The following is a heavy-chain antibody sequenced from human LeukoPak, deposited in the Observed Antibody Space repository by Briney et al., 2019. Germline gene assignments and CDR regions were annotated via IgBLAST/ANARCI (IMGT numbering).Heavy chain of an antibody. CDR3: ASAAAGTDYYYGMDV. Sequence: SETLSLTCAVYGGSFSGHYWSWIRQPPGKGLEWIGEINHSGSTNYNPSHKSRVTISVDTSKNQFSLKLSSVTAADTAVYYCASAAAGTDYYYGMDVWGQGTTVTVSS. D-gene: IGHD6-13*01. CDR1: GGSFSGHY. J-gene: IGHJ6*02. CDR2: INHSGST. V-gene: IGHV4-34*01.